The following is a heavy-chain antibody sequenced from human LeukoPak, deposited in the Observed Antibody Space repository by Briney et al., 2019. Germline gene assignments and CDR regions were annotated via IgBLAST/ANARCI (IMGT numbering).Heavy chain of an antibody. CDR2: IIPILGIA. V-gene: IGHV1-69*04. CDR1: GGTFSSYA. Sequence: GASMKVSCKASGGTFSSYAISWVRQAPGQGLEWMGRIIPILGIANYAQKFQGRVTITADKSTSTAYMELSSLRSEDTAVYYCARVPYYLPRFDPWGQGTLVTVSS. D-gene: IGHD3-22*01. J-gene: IGHJ5*02. CDR3: ARVPYYLPRFDP.